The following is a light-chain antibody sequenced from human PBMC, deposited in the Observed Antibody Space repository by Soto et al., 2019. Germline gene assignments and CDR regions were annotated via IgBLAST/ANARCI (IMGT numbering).Light chain of an antibody. CDR3: LQRSNWQYT. CDR1: QSVSSY. Sequence: EIVLTQSPATLSLSPGEGATLSCRASQSVSSYLAWYQQKPGQAPRLLIYDASNRVTGIPARFSGSGSGTDFTLTISSLEPEDFAVYYCLQRSNWQYTFGQGTKVEIK. V-gene: IGKV3-11*01. J-gene: IGKJ2*01. CDR2: DAS.